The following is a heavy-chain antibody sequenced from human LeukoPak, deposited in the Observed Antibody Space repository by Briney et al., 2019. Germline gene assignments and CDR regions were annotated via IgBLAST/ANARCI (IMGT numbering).Heavy chain of an antibody. Sequence: ASVKVSCKASGYTFTGYYMHWVRQAPGQGLERMGWINPNSGGTNYAQKFQGWVTMTRDTSISTAYMELSRLRSDDTAVYYCARGGSSSPLFDPWGQGTLVTVSS. D-gene: IGHD6-13*01. CDR2: INPNSGGT. CDR3: ARGGSSSPLFDP. J-gene: IGHJ5*02. CDR1: GYTFTGYY. V-gene: IGHV1-2*04.